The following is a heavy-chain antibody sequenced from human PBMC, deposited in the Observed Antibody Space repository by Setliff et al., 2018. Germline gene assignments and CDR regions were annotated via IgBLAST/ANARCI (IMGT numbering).Heavy chain of an antibody. V-gene: IGHV4-59*01. D-gene: IGHD5-12*01. CDR3: ARGGEDIVATMGGSYYYYYMDV. Sequence: SETLSLTCTVSGGSISSYYWSWIRQPPGKRLEWIGYIYYSGSTNYNPSLESRVTISVDTSKNQFSLRLNSATAADTAVYYCARGGEDIVATMGGSYYYYYMDVWGKGTTVTVSS. CDR1: GGSISSYY. J-gene: IGHJ6*03. CDR2: IYYSGST.